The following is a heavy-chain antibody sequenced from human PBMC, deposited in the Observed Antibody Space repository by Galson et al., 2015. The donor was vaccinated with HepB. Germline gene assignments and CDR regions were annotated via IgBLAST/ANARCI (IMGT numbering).Heavy chain of an antibody. V-gene: IGHV3-30*18. CDR2: ISYDGSNK. D-gene: IGHD4-23*01. CDR1: GFTFSSYG. Sequence: SLRLSCAASGFTFSSYGMHWVRQAPGKGLEWVAVISYDGSNKYYADSVKGRFTISRDNSKNTLYLQMKSLRAEDTAVYYCAKDLGYGGNVWYYGMDVWGQGTTVTVSS. J-gene: IGHJ6*02. CDR3: AKDLGYGGNVWYYGMDV.